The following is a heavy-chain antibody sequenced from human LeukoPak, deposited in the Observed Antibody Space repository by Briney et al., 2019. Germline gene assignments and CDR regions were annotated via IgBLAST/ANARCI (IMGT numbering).Heavy chain of an antibody. CDR3: ARVEQLVLFDY. J-gene: IGHJ4*02. CDR2: IYHSGST. Sequence: SETLSLTCTVSGGSISSGGYYWSWIRQPPGKGLEWIGYIYHSGSTYYNPSLKSRVTISVDRSKNQFSLKLSSVTAADTAVYYCARVEQLVLFDYWGQGTLVTVSS. V-gene: IGHV4-30-2*01. CDR1: GGSISSGGYY. D-gene: IGHD6-6*01.